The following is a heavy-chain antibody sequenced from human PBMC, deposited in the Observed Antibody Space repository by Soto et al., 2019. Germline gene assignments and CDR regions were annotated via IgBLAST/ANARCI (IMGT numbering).Heavy chain of an antibody. CDR2: INHSGST. Sequence: TLSLTCAVYGGSFSGYYWSWIRQPPGKGLEWIGEINHSGSTNYNPSLKSRVTISVDTSKNQFSLKLSSVTAADTAVYYCARRGVVVPAASYYYYYGMDVWGQGTTVTVSS. V-gene: IGHV4-34*01. J-gene: IGHJ6*02. CDR3: ARRGVVVPAASYYYYYGMDV. CDR1: GGSFSGYY. D-gene: IGHD2-2*01.